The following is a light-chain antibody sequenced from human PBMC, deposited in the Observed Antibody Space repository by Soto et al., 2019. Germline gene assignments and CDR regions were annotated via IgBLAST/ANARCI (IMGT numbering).Light chain of an antibody. CDR1: QRISNY. V-gene: IGKV1-39*01. J-gene: IGKJ2*01. Sequence: DIQMTQSPSSLSASVGDRVTITCRASQRISNYLNWYQHKPGKAPRLLSYAASSLQSGVPSRFSGSGYGTDLTLTISRLQPEDLATYYRQQSYSTLDYTFGQGTKVEIK. CDR2: AAS. CDR3: QQSYSTLDYT.